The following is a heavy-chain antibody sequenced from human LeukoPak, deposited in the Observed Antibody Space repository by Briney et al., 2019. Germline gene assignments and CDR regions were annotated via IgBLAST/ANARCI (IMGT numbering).Heavy chain of an antibody. D-gene: IGHD3-3*01. J-gene: IGHJ5*02. CDR3: ASSGVVINNWFDP. CDR2: INPNSGGA. CDR1: GYTFTNYG. V-gene: IGHV1-2*02. Sequence: ASVKVSCKTSGYTFTNYGISWVRQAPGQGLEWMGWINPNSGGANYAQKFQGRVTMTRDTSISTAYMELSRLRSDDTAVYYCASSGVVINNWFDPWGQGTLVTVSS.